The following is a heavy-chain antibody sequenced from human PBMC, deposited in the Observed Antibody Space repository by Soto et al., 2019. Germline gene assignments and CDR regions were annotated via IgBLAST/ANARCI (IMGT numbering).Heavy chain of an antibody. V-gene: IGHV4-31*03. J-gene: IGHJ5*01. CDR3: ARSTQSTVTTFGS. Sequence: QVQLQESGPGLVKPSQTLSLTCTVSGGSISSGGYYWGWIRQHPGKGLEWIGYLYYSGSTYYNPSVKSRVTISVGTSKTQCTLKLSAVTAADTAVYYCARSTQSTVTTFGSWGQGTLVTVSS. CDR2: LYYSGST. CDR1: GGSISSGGYY. D-gene: IGHD4-17*01.